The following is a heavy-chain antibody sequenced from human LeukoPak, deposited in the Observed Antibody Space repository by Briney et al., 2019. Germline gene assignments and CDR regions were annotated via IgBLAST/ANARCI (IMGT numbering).Heavy chain of an antibody. CDR1: GYTFTGYY. J-gene: IGHJ4*02. V-gene: IGHV1-2*02. CDR3: ARDSLVGFGELPGDY. D-gene: IGHD3-10*01. Sequence: GASVKVSCKASGYTFTGYYMHWVRQAPGQGLEWMGWINPNSGGTNYAQKFQGRVTMTRDTSISTAYMELSRLRSDDTAVYYCARDSLVGFGELPGDYWGQGTLVTVSS. CDR2: INPNSGGT.